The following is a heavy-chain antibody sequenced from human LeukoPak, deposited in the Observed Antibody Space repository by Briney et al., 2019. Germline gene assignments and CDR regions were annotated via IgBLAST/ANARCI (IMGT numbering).Heavy chain of an antibody. V-gene: IGHV3-33*08. Sequence: GGSLRLSCAASGFTFSSYGMHWVRQAPGKGLEWVAVIWYDGSNKYYADSVKGRFTISRDNSKNTLYLQMNSLRAEDTAVYYCARDIECGGNLIDYWGQGTLVTVSS. CDR1: GFTFSSYG. CDR2: IWYDGSNK. J-gene: IGHJ4*02. D-gene: IGHD4-23*01. CDR3: ARDIECGGNLIDY.